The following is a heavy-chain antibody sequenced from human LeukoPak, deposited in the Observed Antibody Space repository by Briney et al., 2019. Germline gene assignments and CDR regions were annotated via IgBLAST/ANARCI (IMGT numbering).Heavy chain of an antibody. V-gene: IGHV4-39*07. Sequence: SETLSLTCTVSGGSISSSSYYWGWIRQPPGKGLEWIGSIYYSGSTFYNPSLKSRVTISVDTSKNQFSLKVNSVTAADTAVYYCARSQGGGSGWYIWGKGTTVTVSS. CDR2: IYYSGST. CDR3: ARSQGGGSGWYI. D-gene: IGHD6-19*01. J-gene: IGHJ6*04. CDR1: GGSISSSSYY.